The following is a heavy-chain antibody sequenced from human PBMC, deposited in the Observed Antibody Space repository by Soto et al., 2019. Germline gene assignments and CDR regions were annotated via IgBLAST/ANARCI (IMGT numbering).Heavy chain of an antibody. CDR3: AREGTDGSGSYDYYMDV. D-gene: IGHD3-10*01. CDR2: IYYSGST. V-gene: IGHV4-59*12. CDR1: GGSISSYY. J-gene: IGHJ6*03. Sequence: QVQLQESGPGLVKPSETLSLTCTVSGGSISSYYWSWIRQPPGKGLEGIGYIYYSGSTHYNPSLKSRVTISVDTAKNQFSLKLSSVTAADTAVYYCAREGTDGSGSYDYYMDVWGKGTTVTVSS.